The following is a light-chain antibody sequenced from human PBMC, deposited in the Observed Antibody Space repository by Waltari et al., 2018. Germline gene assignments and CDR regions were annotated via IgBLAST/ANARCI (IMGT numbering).Light chain of an antibody. CDR1: SSDVGAYDY. Sequence: QSALTQPPSASGSPGQSVTIACTGTSSDVGAYDYVSWYQHHPDKAPKLIIFEVNKWPSGVPDRFSGSKSGNTASLTVSGLQAEDEADYYCAAWDDSLNERIFGGGTKLTDL. V-gene: IGLV2-8*01. CDR3: AAWDDSLNERI. CDR2: EVN. J-gene: IGLJ2*01.